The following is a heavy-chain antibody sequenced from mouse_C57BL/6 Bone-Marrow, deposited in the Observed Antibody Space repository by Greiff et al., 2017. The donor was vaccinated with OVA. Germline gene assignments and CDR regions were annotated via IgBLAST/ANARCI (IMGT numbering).Heavy chain of an antibody. CDR3: ARNGN. J-gene: IGHJ2*01. V-gene: IGHV1-7*01. CDR2: INPSSGYT. D-gene: IGHD1-1*01. Sequence: QVQLQQSGAELAKPGASVKLSCKASGYTFTSYWMHWVKQRPGQGLEWIGYINPSSGYTKYNEKFKGKATLTVDTSSSTAYMQLSSLTSEDSAVYFGARNGNWGQGTTLTVSS. CDR1: GYTFTSYW.